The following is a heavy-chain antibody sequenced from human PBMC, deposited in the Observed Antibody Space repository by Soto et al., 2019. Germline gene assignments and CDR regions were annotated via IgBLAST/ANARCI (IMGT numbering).Heavy chain of an antibody. CDR3: ARGAYSSGWQYPGVFNWFDP. D-gene: IGHD6-19*01. Sequence: SETLSLTCAVYGGSFSGYYWSWIRQPPGKGLEWIGEINHSRSTNYNPSLKSRVTISVDTSKNQFSLKLSSVTAADTAVYYCARGAYSSGWQYPGVFNWFDPWGQGTLVTVSS. CDR1: GGSFSGYY. CDR2: INHSRST. J-gene: IGHJ5*02. V-gene: IGHV4-34*01.